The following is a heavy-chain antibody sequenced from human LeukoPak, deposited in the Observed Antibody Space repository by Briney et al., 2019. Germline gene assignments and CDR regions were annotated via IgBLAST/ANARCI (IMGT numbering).Heavy chain of an antibody. J-gene: IGHJ5*02. V-gene: IGHV4-39*07. CDR1: GVSISSSSYY. CDR2: IYYSGST. Sequence: SETLSLTCTVSGVSISSSSYYWGWIRQPPGKGLEWIGSIYYSGSTYYNPSLKSRVTISVDTSKNQFSLKLSSVTAADTAVYYCARDDLINWFDPWGQGTLVTVSS. D-gene: IGHD2-21*01. CDR3: ARDDLINWFDP.